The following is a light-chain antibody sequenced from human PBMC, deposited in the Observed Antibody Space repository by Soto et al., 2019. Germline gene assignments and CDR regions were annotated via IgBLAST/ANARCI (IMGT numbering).Light chain of an antibody. CDR2: GAS. V-gene: IGKV3-15*01. J-gene: IGKJ4*01. Sequence: EIVMTQSPATLSVSPGERATLSCRASQSISSNLAWYQQKPGQAPRLLIYGASTRATGIPARFSGSGSGAEFTLTISSLQSEDFALYYCQQYNRFPSLTFGGGTKVELK. CDR3: QQYNRFPSLT. CDR1: QSISSN.